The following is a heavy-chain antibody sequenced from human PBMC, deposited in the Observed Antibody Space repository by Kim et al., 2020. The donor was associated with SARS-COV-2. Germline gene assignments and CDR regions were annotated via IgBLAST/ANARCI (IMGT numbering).Heavy chain of an antibody. CDR2: T. J-gene: IGHJ4*02. Sequence: TYYAHSVKGRFTISRDNSKNTLYLQMNSLRAEDTALYYCAKDMQQCLPDYWGQGTLVTVSS. D-gene: IGHD6-19*01. V-gene: IGHV3-23*01. CDR3: AKDMQQCLPDY.